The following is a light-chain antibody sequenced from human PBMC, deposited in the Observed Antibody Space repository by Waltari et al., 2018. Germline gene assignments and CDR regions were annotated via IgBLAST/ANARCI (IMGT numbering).Light chain of an antibody. CDR3: QQYASYSGS. CDR2: DIS. CDR1: QRFGRW. Sequence: DIQMTQSPSTLSASVGDRVTITCRASQRFGRWLAWYQQKPGQAPKLLIYDISTLEGGVPSRFSGSGSGTEFTLTISNLQPDDFAASFCQQYASYSGSFGQGTRLEIK. V-gene: IGKV1-5*01. J-gene: IGKJ2*03.